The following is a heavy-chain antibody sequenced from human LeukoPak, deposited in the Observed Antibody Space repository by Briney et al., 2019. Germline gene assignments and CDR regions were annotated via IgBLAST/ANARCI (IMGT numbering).Heavy chain of an antibody. CDR2: IYYSGST. V-gene: IGHV4-39*07. CDR3: ARGTGGSYFSRVIDY. CDR1: GGSISSGGYY. J-gene: IGHJ4*02. D-gene: IGHD1-26*01. Sequence: SETLSLTCPVSGGSISSGGYYWSWIRQPPGKGLEWIGSIYYSGSTYYNPSLKSRVTISVDTSKNQFSLKLSPVTAADTAVYYCARGTGGSYFSRVIDYWGQGTLVTVSS.